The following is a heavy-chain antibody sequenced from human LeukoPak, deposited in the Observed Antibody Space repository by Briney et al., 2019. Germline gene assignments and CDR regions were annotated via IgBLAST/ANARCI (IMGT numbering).Heavy chain of an antibody. Sequence: ASVKVSCKASGYTFTGYYMHWVRQAPGQGLEWMGWINPNSGGTNYAQKFQGWVTMTRDTSISTAYMELSRLRSDDTAVYYCARDRHQGLLWFGELPNYYYYGMDVWGQGTTVTVSS. V-gene: IGHV1-2*04. CDR1: GYTFTGYY. CDR2: INPNSGGT. CDR3: ARDRHQGLLWFGELPNYYYYGMDV. D-gene: IGHD3-10*01. J-gene: IGHJ6*02.